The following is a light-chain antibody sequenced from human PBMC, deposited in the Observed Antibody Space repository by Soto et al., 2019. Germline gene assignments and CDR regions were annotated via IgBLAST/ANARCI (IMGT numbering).Light chain of an antibody. V-gene: IGLV2-8*01. CDR2: DVN. Sequence: QSALTQPPSASGSPGQSVTISCTGTSSDVGGYNYVSWYQQHLGKAPKLIIYDVNKRPSGVPDRFSGSKSGSTASLTVSGLQAEDEADYYCSSYGGNNNLIFGGGTKLTVL. J-gene: IGLJ2*01. CDR1: SSDVGGYNY. CDR3: SSYGGNNNLI.